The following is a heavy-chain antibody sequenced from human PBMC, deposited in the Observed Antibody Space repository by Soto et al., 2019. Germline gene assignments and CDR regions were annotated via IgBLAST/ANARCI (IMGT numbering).Heavy chain of an antibody. V-gene: IGHV1-18*01. D-gene: IGHD3-3*01. Sequence: QVQVVQSGDEVKETGASVRVSCKTSGYSFTAYGISWVRQAPGQGLEWMGWISGCNGKTKYAQKAQGRVTMTTDTSTSTAYMEVRSLRSDDTAIYYCARDAPPPELRFLEWHNYDYNGMDVWGQGTTVTVSS. CDR3: ARDAPPPELRFLEWHNYDYNGMDV. J-gene: IGHJ6*02. CDR2: ISGCNGKT. CDR1: GYSFTAYG.